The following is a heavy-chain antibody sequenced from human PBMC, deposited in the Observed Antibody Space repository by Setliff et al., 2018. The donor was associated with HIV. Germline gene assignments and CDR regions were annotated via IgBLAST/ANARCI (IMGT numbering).Heavy chain of an antibody. Sequence: NPSETLSLTCTVSGYSISSGYYWGWIRQPPGKGLEWIVNIYHSGSTYYNPSLKRRVTISVDTSKNQFSLKLTSVTAADTAVYFCARVPSSGWYGVHYYMDVCGKGAAVTVS. V-gene: IGHV4-38-2*02. CDR3: ARVPSSGWYGVHYYMDV. D-gene: IGHD6-19*01. J-gene: IGHJ6*03. CDR1: GYSISSGYY. CDR2: IYHSGST.